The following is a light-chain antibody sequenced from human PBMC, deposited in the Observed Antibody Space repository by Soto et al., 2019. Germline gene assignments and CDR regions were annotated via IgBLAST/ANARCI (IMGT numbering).Light chain of an antibody. V-gene: IGLV2-8*01. Sequence: QSALTQPPSASGSPGQSVTISCTGTSSDIGRYLYVSWYQQHPGKAPKIVMYEVSRRPSGVPDRFSGSKSGNTASLTVSGLQAEDEADYYCSSYGGGTTFYVFGAGTNVTV. J-gene: IGLJ1*01. CDR2: EVS. CDR3: SSYGGGTTFYV. CDR1: SSDIGRYLY.